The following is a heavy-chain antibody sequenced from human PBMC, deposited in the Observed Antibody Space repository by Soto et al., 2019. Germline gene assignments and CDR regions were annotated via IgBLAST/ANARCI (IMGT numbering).Heavy chain of an antibody. CDR2: IIPIFGTA. Sequence: QVQLVQSGAEVKKPGSSVKVSCKASGGTFSSYAISWVRQAPGQGLEWMGGIIPIFGTANYAQKFQGRVTITAAGSTSTASVELGSVRYEDTAVYYCARTRASGSPNYYYGMDVWGQGTTVTVSS. J-gene: IGHJ6*02. D-gene: IGHD1-26*01. V-gene: IGHV1-69*12. CDR1: GGTFSSYA. CDR3: ARTRASGSPNYYYGMDV.